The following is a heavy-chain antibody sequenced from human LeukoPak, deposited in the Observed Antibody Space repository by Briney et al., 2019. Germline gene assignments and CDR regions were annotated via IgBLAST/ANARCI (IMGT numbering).Heavy chain of an antibody. D-gene: IGHD3-10*01. V-gene: IGHV3-30-3*01. J-gene: IGHJ4*02. CDR2: ISYDGSNK. CDR3: ARAIWFGELFNPIFDY. CDR1: GFTFSSYA. Sequence: RSLRLSCAASGFTFSSYAMHWVRQAPGKGLEWVAVISYDGSNKYYADSVKGRFTISRDNSKNTLYLQMNSLRAEDTAVYYCARAIWFGELFNPIFDYWGQGTLVTVSS.